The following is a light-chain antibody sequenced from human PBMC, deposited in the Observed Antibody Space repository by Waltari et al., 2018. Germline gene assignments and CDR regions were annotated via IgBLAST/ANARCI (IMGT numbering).Light chain of an antibody. CDR1: QSVLYSSNNKNY. J-gene: IGKJ1*01. CDR2: WAS. V-gene: IGKV4-1*01. CDR3: QQYYSTPWT. Sequence: DIVMTQSPDSLAVSLGERATINCKSSQSVLYSSNNKNYLAWYQQKSGQPPKLLIYWASTRESGVPDRFSGSGSATHVTLTISSLQAADVAVYYCQQYYSTPWTFGPGTKVEIK.